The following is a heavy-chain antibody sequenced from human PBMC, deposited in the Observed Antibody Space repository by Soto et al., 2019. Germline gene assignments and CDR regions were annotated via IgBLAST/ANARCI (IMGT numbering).Heavy chain of an antibody. D-gene: IGHD6-13*01. J-gene: IGHJ4*02. Sequence: QLQLQQWGAGLLKPSETLSLTCAVYGGSFSGYYWNWIRQPPGKGLESIGDINHRGTTNYSPSLKSRLTISVDTSKKQFSLKLSYVTAADTAVYYCAYLASTKWGSTWSRDYWGQGTLVTVSS. CDR1: GGSFSGYY. V-gene: IGHV4-34*01. CDR3: AYLASTKWGSTWSRDY. CDR2: INHRGTT.